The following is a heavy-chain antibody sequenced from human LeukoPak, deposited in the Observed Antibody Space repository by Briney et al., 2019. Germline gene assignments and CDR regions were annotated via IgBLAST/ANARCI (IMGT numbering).Heavy chain of an antibody. CDR1: GFTFSSYA. V-gene: IGHV3-23*01. D-gene: IGHD3-10*01. J-gene: IGHJ4*02. CDR2: ITGSGDRT. Sequence: GGSLRLSCAASGFTFSSYAMSWVRQAPGKGLEWVSAITGSGDRTYYADSVMGRFTVSRDTSKNTLFLQMNSLRAEDTAVYYCAKLLRGVVVPYFDYWGQGTLVTVSS. CDR3: AKLLRGVVVPYFDY.